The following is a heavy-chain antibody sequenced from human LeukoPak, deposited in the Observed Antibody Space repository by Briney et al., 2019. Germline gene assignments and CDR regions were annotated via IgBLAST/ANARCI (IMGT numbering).Heavy chain of an antibody. J-gene: IGHJ4*02. CDR3: ASRGEYSSFDY. CDR2: IIPIFGTA. D-gene: IGHD6-6*01. V-gene: IGHV1-69*05. Sequence: ASVRVSCKASGGTFSSYAISWVRQAPGQGLEWMGGIIPIFGTATYAQTFQGRVTITTDESTSTAYMELGRLRYEDTAVYYCASRGEYSSFDYWGQGTLVTVSS. CDR1: GGTFSSYA.